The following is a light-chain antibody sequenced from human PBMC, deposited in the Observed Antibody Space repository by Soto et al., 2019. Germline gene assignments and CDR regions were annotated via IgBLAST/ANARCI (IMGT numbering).Light chain of an antibody. Sequence: EIVLTQSPLSLPVTPGEPASISCRSSRSILGSSGYNYLNWYLQKPGQSPQLLIYLGSSRASGGPDRISGSGSGTDFTLTISRVEAGDVGVYFCAQGLAVPFTFGGGTKVEI. CDR3: AQGLAVPFT. J-gene: IGKJ4*01. CDR2: LGS. V-gene: IGKV2-28*01. CDR1: RSILGSSGYNY.